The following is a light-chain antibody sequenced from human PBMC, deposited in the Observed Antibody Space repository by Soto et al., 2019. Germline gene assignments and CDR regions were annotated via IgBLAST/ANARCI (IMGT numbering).Light chain of an antibody. CDR3: NSYTSSRTYV. V-gene: IGLV2-14*01. CDR2: DVS. J-gene: IGLJ1*01. Sequence: QSVLTQPASVSGSPGQSITIFCTGTTSDVGRYNYVSWYQQHPGKAPKLIIYDVSNRPSGVSNRFSGSKSGNTASLTISGLQAEDEADYYCNSYTSSRTYVFGTGTKATVL. CDR1: TSDVGRYNY.